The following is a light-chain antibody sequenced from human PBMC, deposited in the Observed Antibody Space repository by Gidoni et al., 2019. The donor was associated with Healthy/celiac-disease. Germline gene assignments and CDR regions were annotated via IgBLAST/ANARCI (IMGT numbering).Light chain of an antibody. J-gene: IGKJ2*01. V-gene: IGKV4-1*01. Sequence: DIVMPQSPDSLAVSLGERATINCKSSQSVLYSSNNKSYLTWYQQKPGQPPKLLIYWASTRESGVPDRFSGSGSGTDFTLTISSLQAEDVAVYYCQQYYSTPYTFGQGTKLEIK. CDR3: QQYYSTPYT. CDR1: QSVLYSSNNKSY. CDR2: WAS.